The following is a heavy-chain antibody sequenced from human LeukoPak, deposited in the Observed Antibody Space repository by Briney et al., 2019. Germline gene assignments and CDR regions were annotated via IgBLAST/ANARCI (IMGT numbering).Heavy chain of an antibody. CDR3: ARGIAARPDYYYYYMDV. V-gene: IGHV4-38-2*02. D-gene: IGHD6-6*01. Sequence: SETLSLTCTVSGYSISSGYYWGWIRQPPGKGLEWIGSIYHSGSTYYNPSLKSRVTISVDTSKNQLSLKLSSVTAADTAVYYCARGIAARPDYYYYYMDVWGKGTTVTVSS. J-gene: IGHJ6*03. CDR2: IYHSGST. CDR1: GYSISSGYY.